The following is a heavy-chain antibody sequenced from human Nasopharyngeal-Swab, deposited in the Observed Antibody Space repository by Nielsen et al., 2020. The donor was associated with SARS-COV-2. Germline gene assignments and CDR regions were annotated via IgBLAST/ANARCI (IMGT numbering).Heavy chain of an antibody. Sequence: WIRQPPGRGLEWVSAISGSGGSTYYVDSVKGRFTISRDNSKNTLYLQMNSLRAEDTAVYYCAKLSPYYYGSGSSHDAFDIWGQGTMVTVSS. V-gene: IGHV3-23*01. CDR2: ISGSGGST. CDR3: AKLSPYYYGSGSSHDAFDI. J-gene: IGHJ3*02. D-gene: IGHD3-10*01.